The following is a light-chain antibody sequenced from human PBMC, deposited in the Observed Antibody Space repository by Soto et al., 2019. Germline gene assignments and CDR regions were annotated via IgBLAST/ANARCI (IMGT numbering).Light chain of an antibody. V-gene: IGKV3-11*01. CDR1: QSVRSS. CDR2: DAS. J-gene: IGKJ4*01. Sequence: EIVLTQSPATLSLSPGERATLSCRASQSVRSSLGWYQQKPGQPPRLLIYDASNRATGIPARFSGSGSGTDFTLTISSLEPEDFATYYCQQSYSTPTFGGGTKVEIK. CDR3: QQSYSTPT.